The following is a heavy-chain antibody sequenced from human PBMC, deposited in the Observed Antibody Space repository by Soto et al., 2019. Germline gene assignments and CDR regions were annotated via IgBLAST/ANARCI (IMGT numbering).Heavy chain of an antibody. V-gene: IGHV4-28*01. CDR2: IYYSGTT. D-gene: IGHD5-12*01. J-gene: IGHJ4*02. CDR3: ARGLYSGWHYFDY. Sequence: SETLSLTCAVSGYSISSSNWWGWIRQPPGKGLEWIGYIYYSGTTYYNPSLKSRVTMSVDTSKNQFSLKLTSVTAVDTAVYYCARGLYSGWHYFDYWGQGTLVTVSS. CDR1: GYSISSSNW.